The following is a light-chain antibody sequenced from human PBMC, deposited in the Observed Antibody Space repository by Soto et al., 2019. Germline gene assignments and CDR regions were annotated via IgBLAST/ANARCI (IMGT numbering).Light chain of an antibody. CDR3: QPCEKLTFT. CDR1: QDITIY. J-gene: IGKJ3*01. CDR2: DAS. Sequence: DIQMTQSPSSLSASVGDRVTITCQASQDITIYLNWYQQRPGRAPKLLIYDASTLETGVLSRFIGSGSRTVITFAISSLHRDDIATYYCQPCEKLTFTFDPGTKVAI. V-gene: IGKV1-33*01.